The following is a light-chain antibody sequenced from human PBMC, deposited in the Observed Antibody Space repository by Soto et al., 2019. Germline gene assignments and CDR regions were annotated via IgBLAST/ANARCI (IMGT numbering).Light chain of an antibody. J-gene: IGKJ4*01. CDR1: QTVTND. Sequence: EIVMTQSPVTLSVSPGERATLFCRASQTVTNDLAWYQQKPGHPPRLLIYAASTRATGLPARFSGSGSGTEFTLTISSLQSEDVAVYYCQQYHGWPSLTFGGGTKVEIK. CDR2: AAS. V-gene: IGKV3-15*01. CDR3: QQYHGWPSLT.